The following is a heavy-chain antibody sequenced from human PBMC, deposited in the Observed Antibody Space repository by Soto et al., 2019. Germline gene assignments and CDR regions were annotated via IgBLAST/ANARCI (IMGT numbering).Heavy chain of an antibody. J-gene: IGHJ4*02. D-gene: IGHD6-13*01. CDR3: AKRGAADY. V-gene: IGHV3-30*18. Sequence: GGALRVSCAASGFTFISYGMHWVRQAPGKGLEWVAVISYDGSNKYYADSVKGRFTISRDNSKNTLYLQMNSLRAEDTAVYYCAKRGAADYWGQGTLVTVSS. CDR2: ISYDGSNK. CDR1: GFTFISYG.